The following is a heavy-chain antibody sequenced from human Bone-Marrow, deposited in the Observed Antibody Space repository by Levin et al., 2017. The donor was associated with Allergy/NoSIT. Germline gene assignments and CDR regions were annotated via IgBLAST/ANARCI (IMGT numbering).Heavy chain of an antibody. CDR3: ARMPRRGYSSSWYGAVDY. V-gene: IGHV1-2*02. J-gene: IGHJ4*02. CDR1: GYTFTGYY. CDR2: INPNSGGT. D-gene: IGHD6-13*01. Sequence: GASVKVSCKASGYTFTGYYMHWVRQAPGQGLEWMGWINPNSGGTNYAQKFQGRVTMTRDTSISTAYMELSRLRSDDTAVYYCARMPRRGYSSSWYGAVDYWGQGTLVTVSS.